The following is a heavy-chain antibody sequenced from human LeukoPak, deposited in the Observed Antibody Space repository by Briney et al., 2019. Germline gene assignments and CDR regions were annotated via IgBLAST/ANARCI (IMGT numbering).Heavy chain of an antibody. CDR3: AGSGCYDYFDY. Sequence: PSETLSLTCTVSGGSISSYYWSWIRQPPGKGLEWIGYIYYSGSTNYNPSLKSRVTISVDTSKNQFSLKLSSVTAADTAVYYCAGSGCYDYFDYWGQGTLVTVSS. CDR2: IYYSGST. J-gene: IGHJ4*02. D-gene: IGHD1-26*01. CDR1: GGSISSYY. V-gene: IGHV4-59*01.